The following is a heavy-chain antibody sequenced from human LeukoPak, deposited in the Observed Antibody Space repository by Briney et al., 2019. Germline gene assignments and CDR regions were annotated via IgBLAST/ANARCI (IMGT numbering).Heavy chain of an antibody. CDR3: AKVYYYDSSSNVFDI. Sequence: GGSLRLSCAASGFTFDDYAMHWVRQAPGKGLEWVSGISWNSGSIGYADSVKGRFTISRDNAKNSLYLQMNSLRAEDTALYYCAKVYYYDSSSNVFDIWGQGTMVTVSS. V-gene: IGHV3-9*01. CDR2: ISWNSGSI. J-gene: IGHJ3*02. CDR1: GFTFDDYA. D-gene: IGHD3-22*01.